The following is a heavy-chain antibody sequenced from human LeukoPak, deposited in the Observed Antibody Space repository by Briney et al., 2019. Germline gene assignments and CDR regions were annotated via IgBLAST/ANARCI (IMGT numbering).Heavy chain of an antibody. J-gene: IGHJ4*02. CDR1: GFTFSSYA. D-gene: IGHD3-22*01. Sequence: GGSLRLSCAASGFTFSSYAMSWVRQAPGKGLEWVSAISGSGGSTYYADSVKGRFTISRDNSKNTLYLQMNSLRAEDTAVYYCAKDDYYDSSGSVDYWGQGTLVTVSS. CDR3: AKDDYYDSSGSVDY. CDR2: ISGSGGST. V-gene: IGHV3-23*01.